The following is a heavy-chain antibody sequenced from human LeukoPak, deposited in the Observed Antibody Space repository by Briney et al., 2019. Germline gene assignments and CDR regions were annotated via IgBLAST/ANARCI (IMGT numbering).Heavy chain of an antibody. V-gene: IGHV4-59*01. CDR1: GGSISSYY. J-gene: IGHJ4*02. CDR3: ARTRGAAVNFDY. Sequence: SETLSLICSVSGGSISSYYWNWIRQPPGKGLEWIGYIYYTGSTNYNPSLKSRVTISVDTSKNQFSLSLTSVTAADTAVYYCARTRGAAVNFDYWGQGTLVTASS. D-gene: IGHD6-13*01. CDR2: IYYTGST.